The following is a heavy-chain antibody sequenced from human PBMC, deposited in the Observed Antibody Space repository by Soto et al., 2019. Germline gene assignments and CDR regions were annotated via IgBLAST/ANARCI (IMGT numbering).Heavy chain of an antibody. J-gene: IGHJ4*02. CDR1: GFTLNSHA. V-gene: IGHV3-30-3*01. D-gene: IGHD4-17*01. CDR2: ISSDGNSV. Sequence: QVQLVESGGGVVQPGRSLRLSCAASGFTLNSHAMHWVRQAPGKGLEWVTLISSDGNSVYYADSVKGRFTISRDESRNTLYLQINSLKTEDTAVYYCARGPSNGDYGKYVDFWGQGTLVTVSS. CDR3: ARGPSNGDYGKYVDF.